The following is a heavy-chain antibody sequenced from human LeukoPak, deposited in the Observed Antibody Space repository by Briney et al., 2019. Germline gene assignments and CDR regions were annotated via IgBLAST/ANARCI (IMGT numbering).Heavy chain of an antibody. CDR3: ARRGQYCSSTSCYLEGSGYYYYMDV. CDR1: GGSISSYY. D-gene: IGHD2-2*01. V-gene: IGHV4-4*07. CDR2: IYTSGST. J-gene: IGHJ6*03. Sequence: SETLSLTCTVSGGSISSYYWSWIRQPAGKGLEWIGRIYTSGSTNYNPSLKSRVTISVDTSKSQFSLKLTSVTAADTAVYYCARRGQYCSSTSCYLEGSGYYYYMDVWGKGTTVTVSS.